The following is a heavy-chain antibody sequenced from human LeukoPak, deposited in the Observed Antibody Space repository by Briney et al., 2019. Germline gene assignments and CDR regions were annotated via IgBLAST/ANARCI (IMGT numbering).Heavy chain of an antibody. CDR1: GASITDFY. D-gene: IGHD3-9*01. Sequence: PSETLSLTCTVSGASITDFYWSWIRQPPGKGLEWIGYIYFNKRTNYSPSLKSRVTISGDTSKNQFSLTLTSVTAADTAVYYCARSPQKFDYYFDGDSHYFFDSWGQGTLVTVSS. V-gene: IGHV4-59*01. J-gene: IGHJ4*02. CDR2: IYFNKRT. CDR3: ARSPQKFDYYFDGDSHYFFDS.